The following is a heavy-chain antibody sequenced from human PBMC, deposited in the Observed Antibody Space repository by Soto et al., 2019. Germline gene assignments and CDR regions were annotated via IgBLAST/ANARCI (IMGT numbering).Heavy chain of an antibody. J-gene: IGHJ6*03. CDR2: IKQDGSET. CDR3: ARDRSFCSGTNCRRGSIYYSDMDV. Sequence: EVHLVESGGGLVQPGGSLRLSCAASGFTFSGHWMSWVRQAPGKGLEWVAHIKQDGSETFYVGSVKGRFTISRDNAKNSLDLQMNSLRAEDTALYYCARDRSFCSGTNCRRGSIYYSDMDVWGNGTTVTVSS. V-gene: IGHV3-7*01. D-gene: IGHD2-2*01. CDR1: GFTFSGHW.